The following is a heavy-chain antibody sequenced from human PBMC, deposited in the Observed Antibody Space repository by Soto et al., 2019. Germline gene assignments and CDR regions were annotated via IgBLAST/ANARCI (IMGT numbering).Heavy chain of an antibody. CDR3: ARTHILTSGYSR. CDR1: GFTFSSYW. D-gene: IGHD3-22*01. V-gene: IGHV3-74*01. CDR2: INSDGSST. Sequence: GGSLRLSCAASGFTFSSYWMHWVRQAPGKGLVWVSRINSDGSSTSYADSVKGRFTISRDNAKNTLYLQMNSLRAEDTAVYYCARTHILTSGYSRWGQGTLVTVSS. J-gene: IGHJ4*02.